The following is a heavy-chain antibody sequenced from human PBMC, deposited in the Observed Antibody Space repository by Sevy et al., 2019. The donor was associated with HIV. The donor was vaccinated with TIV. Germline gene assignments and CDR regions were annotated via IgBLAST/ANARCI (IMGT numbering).Heavy chain of an antibody. Sequence: SETLSLTCTVSGGSVSSGSYYWSWIRQPPGKGLEWIGYIYYSGSTNHNPSLKRRVTISVETSKNQFSLKLNSVTAADTAVYYCARVRGGYSGFGGFDYWGQGTLVTVSS. J-gene: IGHJ4*02. D-gene: IGHD5-12*01. CDR1: GGSVSSGSYY. V-gene: IGHV4-61*01. CDR2: IYYSGST. CDR3: ARVRGGYSGFGGFDY.